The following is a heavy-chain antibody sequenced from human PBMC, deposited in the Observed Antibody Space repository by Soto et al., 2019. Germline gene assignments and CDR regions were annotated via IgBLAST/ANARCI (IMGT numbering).Heavy chain of an antibody. J-gene: IGHJ3*02. CDR1: GGTFSSYA. Sequence: GASVKVSCKASGGTFSSYAISWVRQAPGQGLEWMGGIIPIFGTANYAQKFQGRVTITADESTSTAYMELSSLRSEDTAVYYCARVVGAWTNAFDIWGQGTMVTVSS. CDR3: ARVVGAWTNAFDI. CDR2: IIPIFGTA. D-gene: IGHD1-26*01. V-gene: IGHV1-69*13.